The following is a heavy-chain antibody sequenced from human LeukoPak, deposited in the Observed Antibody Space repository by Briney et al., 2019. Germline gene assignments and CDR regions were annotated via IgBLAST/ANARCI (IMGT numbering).Heavy chain of an antibody. CDR1: GGSISSSSYY. D-gene: IGHD2-2*01. CDR3: ARGRDIVVVPAAIGERPYYYYGMDV. J-gene: IGHJ6*02. CDR2: IYYSGST. Sequence: SETLSLTCTVSGGSISSSSYYWGWIRQPPGKGLEWIGSIYYSGSTYYNPSLKSRVTISVDTSKNQFSLKLSSVTAADTAVYYCARGRDIVVVPAAIGERPYYYYGMDVWGQGTTVTVSS. V-gene: IGHV4-39*01.